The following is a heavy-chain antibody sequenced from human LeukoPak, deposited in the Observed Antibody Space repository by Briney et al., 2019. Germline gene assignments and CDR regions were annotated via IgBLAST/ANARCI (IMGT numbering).Heavy chain of an antibody. CDR1: GYRFTSYD. Sequence: ASVKVSCKASGYRFTSYDMHWVRQAPGQGLEWMGIINPSGGSTSYAQRFQGRVAMTRDTSTTTVYMEVNSLASEDTAVYFCARDGPTAAPFDYWGQGTLVTVSS. CDR3: ARDGPTAAPFDY. CDR2: INPSGGST. J-gene: IGHJ4*02. D-gene: IGHD2-2*01. V-gene: IGHV1-46*01.